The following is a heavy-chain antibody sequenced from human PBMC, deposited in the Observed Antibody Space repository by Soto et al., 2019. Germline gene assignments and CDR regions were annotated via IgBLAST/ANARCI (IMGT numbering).Heavy chain of an antibody. CDR1: GFTFSSYG. J-gene: IGHJ4*02. CDR2: IWYDGSNK. Sequence: PGGSLRLSCAASGFTFSSYGMHWVRQAPGKGLEWVAVIWYDGSNKYYADSVKGRFTISRDNSKNTLYLQMNSLRAEDTAVYYCARDPAPAARLDYWGQGTLVTVSS. CDR3: ARDPAPAARLDY. V-gene: IGHV3-33*01. D-gene: IGHD6-6*01.